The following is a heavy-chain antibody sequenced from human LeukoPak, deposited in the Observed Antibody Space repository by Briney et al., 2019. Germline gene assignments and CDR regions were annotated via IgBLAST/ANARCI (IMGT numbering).Heavy chain of an antibody. CDR2: INHSGST. Sequence: SETLSLTCAVYGGSFSGYYWSWIRQPPGKGLEWIGEINHSGSTNYNPSLKSRDTMSVDTSKNQFSLKLSSVTAADTAVYYCARGARGYYDSSGWIDYWGQGTLVTVSS. CDR3: ARGARGYYDSSGWIDY. J-gene: IGHJ4*02. CDR1: GGSFSGYY. D-gene: IGHD3-22*01. V-gene: IGHV4-34*01.